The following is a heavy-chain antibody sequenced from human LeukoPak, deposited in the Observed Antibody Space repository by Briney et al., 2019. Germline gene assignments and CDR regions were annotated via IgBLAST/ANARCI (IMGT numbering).Heavy chain of an antibody. J-gene: IGHJ4*02. D-gene: IGHD1-26*01. CDR3: ANPEWGTYLVGFDY. CDR1: GFTFTRSA. V-gene: IGHV3-23*01. CDR2: ISISGDDT. Sequence: PGRSMRLSSAASGFTFTRSAMNWVRQAPGKGMGWVSTISISGDDTYYVESVKGRFTISRDNSKNTLYLRMNSPRAEVTAVYFWANPEWGTYLVGFDYWGQGTLLTVSS.